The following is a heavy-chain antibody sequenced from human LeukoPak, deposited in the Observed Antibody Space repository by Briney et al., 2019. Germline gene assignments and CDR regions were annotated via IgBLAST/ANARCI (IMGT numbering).Heavy chain of an antibody. Sequence: GGSLRLSCAASGFTFSSYAMHWVRQAPGKGLEWVAVISYDGSNKYYADSVKGRFTISRDNSKNTLYLQMNSLRAEDTAVYYCARDSGIYGSGYYYYMDVWGKGTTVTVSS. D-gene: IGHD3-10*01. V-gene: IGHV3-30*01. CDR3: ARDSGIYGSGYYYYMDV. CDR1: GFTFSSYA. CDR2: ISYDGSNK. J-gene: IGHJ6*03.